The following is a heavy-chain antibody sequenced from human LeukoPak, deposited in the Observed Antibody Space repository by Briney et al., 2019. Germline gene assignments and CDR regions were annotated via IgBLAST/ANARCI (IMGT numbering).Heavy chain of an antibody. V-gene: IGHV1-2*06. CDR1: GYTLTGFY. D-gene: IGHD5-18*01. J-gene: IGHJ4*02. CDR2: IDPNSGGT. Sequence: DSVKVSCKVSGYTLTGFYMHWVRQAPRQGLEWMGRIDPNSGGTNYAQKFQGRVTMTRDTSISTAYMELSRLRSDDTAVYYCARGYSYGHYFDYWGQGTLVTVSS. CDR3: ARGYSYGHYFDY.